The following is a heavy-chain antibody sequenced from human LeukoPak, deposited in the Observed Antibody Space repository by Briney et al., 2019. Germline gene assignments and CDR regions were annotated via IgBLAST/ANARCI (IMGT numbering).Heavy chain of an antibody. V-gene: IGHV3-9*01. D-gene: IGHD3-22*01. CDR3: TKGAHYYDSSGYWS. CDR1: GFTFDDYA. J-gene: IGHJ5*02. Sequence: GGSLRLSCAASGFTFDDYAMHWDRQAPGKGLEWVSGISSNSGSIDYADSVKGRFTISRDNAKNSLYLQMNSLRAEDTALYYCTKGAHYYDSSGYWSWGQGTLVTVSS. CDR2: ISSNSGSI.